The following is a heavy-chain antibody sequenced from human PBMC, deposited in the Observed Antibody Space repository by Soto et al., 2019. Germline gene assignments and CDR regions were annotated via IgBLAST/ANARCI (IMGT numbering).Heavy chain of an antibody. CDR3: ARGGDWKFDF. D-gene: IGHD2-21*02. Sequence: QVQLQESGPGLVKPSGTLSLTCDVSGDSISSDKWWSWVRQSPGRGLEWIGEIHHRGTTNCNSSLKSPVTISIEKSKNQFSLEMTSLTAADTAIYYCARGGDWKFDFWGQGSLVTVSS. V-gene: IGHV4-4*02. J-gene: IGHJ4*02. CDR1: GDSISSDKW. CDR2: IHHRGTT.